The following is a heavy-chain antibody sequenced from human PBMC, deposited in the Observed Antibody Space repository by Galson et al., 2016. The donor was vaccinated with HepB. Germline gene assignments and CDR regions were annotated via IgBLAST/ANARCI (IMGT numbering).Heavy chain of an antibody. CDR3: TTVLKVSSSSDY. J-gene: IGHJ4*02. CDR2: IESEIDGGTV. V-gene: IGHV3-15*04. Sequence: SLRLSCAASGLTFSDVWMNWVRQAPGKGLEWVGRIESEIDGGTVHYGVPVKGRFTISRDDSRNTLFLQMNSLRTEDTAVYFCTTVLKVSSSSDYWGQGTLVTVSS. CDR1: GLTFSDVW. D-gene: IGHD6-6*01.